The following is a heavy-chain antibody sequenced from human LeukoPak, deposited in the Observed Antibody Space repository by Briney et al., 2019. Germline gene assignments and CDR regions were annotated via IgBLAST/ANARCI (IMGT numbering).Heavy chain of an antibody. D-gene: IGHD4-11*01. Sequence: GSLRLSCVVSGFTFSSYSMNWVRQAPGKGLEWVSSISSSSSYIYYADSVKGRFTISRDNAKNSLYLQMNSLRAEDTAVYYCVGTVTTVVDNWGKGTTVTVS. CDR1: GFTFSSYS. CDR3: VGTVTTVVDN. V-gene: IGHV3-21*01. CDR2: ISSSSSYI. J-gene: IGHJ6*03.